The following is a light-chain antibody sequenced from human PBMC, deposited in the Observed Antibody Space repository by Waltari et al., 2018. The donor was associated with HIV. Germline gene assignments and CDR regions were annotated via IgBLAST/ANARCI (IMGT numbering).Light chain of an antibody. CDR1: QSVGSK. CDR2: GAS. V-gene: IGKV3-15*01. CDR3: QQYENWPYT. J-gene: IGKJ2*01. Sequence: EMVMTQSPATLSVSPGERATLSCRASQSVGSKLAWYQQKPGQSPRLLLYGASSRATGVSARFSGSGSGTEFTLTVSSLESEDFAVYYCQQYENWPYTFGQGTKLEIK.